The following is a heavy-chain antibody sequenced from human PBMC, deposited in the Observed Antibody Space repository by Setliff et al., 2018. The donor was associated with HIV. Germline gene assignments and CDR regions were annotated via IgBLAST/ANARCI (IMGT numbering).Heavy chain of an antibody. CDR3: ARATFSSSWYPFDGFDI. J-gene: IGHJ3*02. Sequence: SETLSLTCTVSGGSISSYYWSWIRQSHGKGPEWIGYIYYSGSTNYNHSLKSRVTILIDTPKNQFSLKLSSVSAADTAVYYCARATFSSSWYPFDGFDIWGQGTMVTVSS. D-gene: IGHD6-13*01. CDR2: IYYSGST. CDR1: GGSISSYY. V-gene: IGHV4-59*01.